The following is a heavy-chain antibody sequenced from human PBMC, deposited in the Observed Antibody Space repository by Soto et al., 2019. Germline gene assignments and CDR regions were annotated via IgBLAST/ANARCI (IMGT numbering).Heavy chain of an antibody. CDR2: INHSGST. Sequence: PSETLSLTCAVYGGSFSGYYWSWIRQPPGKGLEWIGEINHSGSTNYNPSLKSRVTISVDTSKNQFSLKLSSVTAADTAVYYCARGFQSEYYYDSSVVGVPVWGQGTLVTVSS. J-gene: IGHJ4*02. D-gene: IGHD3-22*01. V-gene: IGHV4-34*01. CDR1: GGSFSGYY. CDR3: ARGFQSEYYYDSSVVGVPV.